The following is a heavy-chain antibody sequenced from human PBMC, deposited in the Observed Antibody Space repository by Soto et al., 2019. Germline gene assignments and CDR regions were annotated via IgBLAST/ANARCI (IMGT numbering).Heavy chain of an antibody. D-gene: IGHD3-3*01. CDR1: GGSISSYY. J-gene: IGHJ2*01. CDR2: IYYSGST. V-gene: IGHV4-59*01. Sequence: QVQLQESGPGLVKPSETLSLTCTVSGGSISSYYWSWIRQPPGKGLEWIGYIYYSGSTNYNPSLRSRVTISVATSKNQFSLTLRSVTAADTAVYYCARARVVIPADWYFDLWGRGTLVTVSS. CDR3: ARARVVIPADWYFDL.